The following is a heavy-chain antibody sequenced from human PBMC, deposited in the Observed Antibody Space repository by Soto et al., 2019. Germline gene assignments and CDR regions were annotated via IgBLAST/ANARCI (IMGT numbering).Heavy chain of an antibody. D-gene: IGHD6-19*01. CDR2: TYYRSKWYN. CDR3: ARDQEVPGGYSSGWYRGYCYYGMDV. V-gene: IGHV6-1*01. CDR1: GDSVSSNSAA. J-gene: IGHJ6*02. Sequence: SQTLSLTCAISGDSVSSNSAAWNWIRQSPSRGLEWLGRTYYRSKWYNDYAVSVKSRITINPDTSKNQFSLQLNSVTPEDTAVYYCARDQEVPGGYSSGWYRGYCYYGMDVWGQGNTVTVSS.